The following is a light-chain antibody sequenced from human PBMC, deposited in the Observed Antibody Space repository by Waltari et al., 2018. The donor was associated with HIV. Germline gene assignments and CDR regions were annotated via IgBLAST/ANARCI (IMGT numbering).Light chain of an antibody. V-gene: IGKV3-20*01. Sequence: EIVLTQSPGTLSLSPGERATLSCRASQSVSSSYLAWYQQKPGQAPRLLIYDASSRATGIPDRFSGSVSGTDFTLTISRLEPEDFVVYYCQQYGSSPRTFGQGTKLEIK. CDR1: QSVSSSY. CDR3: QQYGSSPRT. J-gene: IGKJ2*01. CDR2: DAS.